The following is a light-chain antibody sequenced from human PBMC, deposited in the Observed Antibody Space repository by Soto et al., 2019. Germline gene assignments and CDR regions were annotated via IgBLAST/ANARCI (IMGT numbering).Light chain of an antibody. Sequence: DIQMTQSPSSLSASVGDRVTITCRASESIARHLNWYQQKPGKAPKLLIYAASSLQNGVPSRFRGGGSGTDFTLTIRNLQPEDFASYYCHQSYSTLSITFGQGTRLEI. CDR1: ESIARH. V-gene: IGKV1-39*01. J-gene: IGKJ5*01. CDR3: HQSYSTLSIT. CDR2: AAS.